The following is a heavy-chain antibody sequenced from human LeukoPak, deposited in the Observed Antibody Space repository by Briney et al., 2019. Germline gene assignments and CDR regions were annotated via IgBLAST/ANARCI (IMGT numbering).Heavy chain of an antibody. CDR2: IIPIFGTA. V-gene: IGHV1-69*05. CDR3: ARVRCSSTSCYGPRGGLGY. J-gene: IGHJ4*02. Sequence: SVKVSCKASGGTFNSYAISWVRQAPGQGLEWMGGIIPIFGTANYAQKFQGRVTITTDESTSTAYMELSSLRSEDTAVYYCARVRCSSTSCYGPRGGLGYWGQGTLVTVSS. D-gene: IGHD2-2*01. CDR1: GGTFNSYA.